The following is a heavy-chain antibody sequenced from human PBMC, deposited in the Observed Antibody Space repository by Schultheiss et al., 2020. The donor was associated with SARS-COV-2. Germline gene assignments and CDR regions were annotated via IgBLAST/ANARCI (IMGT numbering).Heavy chain of an antibody. CDR2: INPNSGGT. CDR3: ARDLPDDYGDYIDYFDY. V-gene: IGHV1-2*02. Sequence: ASVKVSCKASGYTFSNYYIHWVRQAPGQGLEWMGWINPNSGGTNYAQKFQGRVTMTRDTSISTAYMELSRLRSDDTAVYYCARDLPDDYGDYIDYFDYWGQGTLVTVSS. J-gene: IGHJ4*02. D-gene: IGHD4-17*01. CDR1: GYTFSNYY.